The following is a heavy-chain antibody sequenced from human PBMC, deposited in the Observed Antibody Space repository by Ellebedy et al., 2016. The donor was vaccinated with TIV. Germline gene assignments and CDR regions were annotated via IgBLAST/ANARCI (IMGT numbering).Heavy chain of an antibody. J-gene: IGHJ4*02. V-gene: IGHV4-39*01. CDR2: IYYSGTT. CDR3: ARSLGYCSGGNCYTLEY. Sequence: GSLRLXCTVSGGSVSSSCCYWGWTRQPPGKGLEWIGSIYYSGTTYYNPSLKSRVTISVDSSKNQFSLDLSSVTAADTAVYYCARSLGYCSGGNCYTLEYWGQGILVTVSS. D-gene: IGHD2-15*01. CDR1: GGSVSSSCCY.